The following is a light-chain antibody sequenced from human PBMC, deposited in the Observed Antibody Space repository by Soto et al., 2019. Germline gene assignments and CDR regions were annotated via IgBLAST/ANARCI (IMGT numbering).Light chain of an antibody. CDR1: SSDVGSYNY. CDR3: CSYAGDISPWV. V-gene: IGLV2-23*02. CDR2: EVS. J-gene: IGLJ3*02. Sequence: QSVLTQPASVSGSPGQSITISCTGTSSDVGSYNYVSWYQQHPGKAPKLIICEVSKRPSGVSNRFSGSKSDNTASLTISGLQAEDEADYYCCSYAGDISPWVFGGGTKLTVL.